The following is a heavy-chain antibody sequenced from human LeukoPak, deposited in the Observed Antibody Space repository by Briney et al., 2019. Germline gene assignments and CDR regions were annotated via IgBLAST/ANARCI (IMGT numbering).Heavy chain of an antibody. J-gene: IGHJ4*02. CDR3: AKVFDGGHYSSSWYGYFDY. D-gene: IGHD6-13*01. CDR2: ISGPGSSI. CDR1: GFTFSSYA. V-gene: IGHV3-23*01. Sequence: GGSLRLSCSSSGFTFSSYAMSWVRQAPGKGLEWVSSISGPGSSINYADSVKGRCTISRDNSKNTLYLQMDSLRAEDTAVYYCAKVFDGGHYSSSWYGYFDYWGQGTLVTVSS.